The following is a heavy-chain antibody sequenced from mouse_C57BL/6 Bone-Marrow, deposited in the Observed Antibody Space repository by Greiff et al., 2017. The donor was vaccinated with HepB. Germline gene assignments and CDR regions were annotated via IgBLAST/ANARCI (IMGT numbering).Heavy chain of an antibody. CDR2: IRNKANGYTT. D-gene: IGHD2-2*01. Sequence: EVHLVESGGGLVQPGGSLSLSCAASGFTFTDYYMSWVRQPPGKALEWLGFIRNKANGYTTEYSASVKGRFTISRDNSQSILYLQMNALRAEDSATYYCASHMVTTGFAYWGQGTLVTVSA. CDR1: GFTFTDYY. V-gene: IGHV7-3*01. CDR3: ASHMVTTGFAY. J-gene: IGHJ3*01.